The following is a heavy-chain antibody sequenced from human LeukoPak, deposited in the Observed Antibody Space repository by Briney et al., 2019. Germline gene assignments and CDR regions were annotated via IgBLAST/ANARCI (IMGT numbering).Heavy chain of an antibody. CDR2: IYPSDSDT. CDR1: GYSFTSYW. V-gene: IGHV5-51*01. Sequence: GESLKISCEASGYSFTSYWIAWVRQMPEKGLEWMGIIYPSDSDTRYSPSFQGQVTISAGKSISTAYMQWSSLEASDTAIYYCARRFGTSSSLGSRYYMDVWGKGTTVTVSS. J-gene: IGHJ6*03. CDR3: ARRFGTSSSLGSRYYMDV. D-gene: IGHD6-6*01.